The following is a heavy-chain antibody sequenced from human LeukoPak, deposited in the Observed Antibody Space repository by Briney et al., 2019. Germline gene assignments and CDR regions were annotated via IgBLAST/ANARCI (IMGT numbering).Heavy chain of an antibody. Sequence: GGSLRLSCAASGFTFSSYAMSWVRQAPGKGLEWVSAISGSGGSTYYADSVKGRFTISRDNSKDTLYLQMNSLRAEDTAVYYCAKSPSGWMIIDYWGQGTLVTVSS. CDR3: AKSPSGWMIIDY. D-gene: IGHD6-19*01. J-gene: IGHJ4*02. V-gene: IGHV3-23*01. CDR1: GFTFSSYA. CDR2: ISGSGGST.